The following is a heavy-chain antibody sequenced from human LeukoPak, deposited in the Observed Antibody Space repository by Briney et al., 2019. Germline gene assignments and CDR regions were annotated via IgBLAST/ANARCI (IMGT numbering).Heavy chain of an antibody. D-gene: IGHD4-11*01. CDR1: GGTFSSYA. J-gene: IGHJ5*02. CDR3: ARSRRATVNWFDP. Sequence: ASVKVSCKASGGTFSSYAMHWVRQAPGQGLEWMGIINPSGGSTSYAQKFQGRVTMTRDMSTSTVYMELSSLRSEDTAVYYCARSRRATVNWFDPWGQGTLVTVSS. V-gene: IGHV1-46*01. CDR2: INPSGGST.